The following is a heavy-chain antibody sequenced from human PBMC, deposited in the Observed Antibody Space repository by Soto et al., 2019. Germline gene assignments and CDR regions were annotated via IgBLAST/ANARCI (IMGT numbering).Heavy chain of an antibody. CDR1: GYTFTSYY. J-gene: IGHJ4*02. CDR2: INPGGGST. D-gene: IGHD2-2*03. CDR3: ASGYCSSASCLDS. Sequence: GASVKVSCKASGYTFTSYYMHWVRQAPGQGLEWMGLINPGGGSTSDAQKFQGRLTMTRDTSTSTVYMELSSLRSEDTAVYYCASGYCSSASCLDSWGQGTLVTVSS. V-gene: IGHV1-46*01.